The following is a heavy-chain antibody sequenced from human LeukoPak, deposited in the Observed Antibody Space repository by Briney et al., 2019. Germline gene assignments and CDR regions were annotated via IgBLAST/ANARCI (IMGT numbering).Heavy chain of an antibody. V-gene: IGHV3-23*01. CDR1: GFTFSSYS. J-gene: IGHJ4*02. Sequence: PGGSLRPSCAASGFTFSSYSMTWVRQAPGKGLDWVSVINYSGRDTFYADSVKGRFTISRDNSKNTLYLEMNSLRVEDTAIYYCAKAPAGIRRPLEYWGQGSLVTVSS. D-gene: IGHD2-2*02. CDR2: INYSGRDT. CDR3: AKAPAGIRRPLEY.